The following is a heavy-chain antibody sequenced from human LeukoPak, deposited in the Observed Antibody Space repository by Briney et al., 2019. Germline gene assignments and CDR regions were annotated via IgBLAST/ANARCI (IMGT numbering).Heavy chain of an antibody. CDR2: IKQDGSEK. J-gene: IGHJ6*03. D-gene: IGHD3-3*01. CDR3: ARGRYYDFWSGYYTQPSYYYYMDV. Sequence: GGALRLSCAASGFTSSSYWMSWVRQAPGKGLEWVANIKQDGSEKYYVDSVKGRFTISRDNAKNSLYLQMNSLRAEDTAVYYCARGRYYDFWSGYYTQPSYYYYMDVWGKGTTVTVSS. V-gene: IGHV3-7*01. CDR1: GFTSSSYW.